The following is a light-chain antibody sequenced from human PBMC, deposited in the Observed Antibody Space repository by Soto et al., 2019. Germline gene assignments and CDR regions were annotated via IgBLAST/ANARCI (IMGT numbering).Light chain of an antibody. J-gene: IGKJ5*01. CDR3: QQYNKWPPIT. V-gene: IGKV3-15*01. CDR1: QSVSDN. CDR2: GAS. Sequence: EIVMTQSPATLSVSPLDKATLSFMASQSVSDNLAWYQQKPGQAPRLLIYGASTRATGIPARFSGSGSGTEFTLTISSLESEDFAVYYCQQYNKWPPITFGQGTRLEIK.